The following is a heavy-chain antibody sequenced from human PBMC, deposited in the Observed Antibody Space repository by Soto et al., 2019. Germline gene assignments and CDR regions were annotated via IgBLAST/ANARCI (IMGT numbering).Heavy chain of an antibody. D-gene: IGHD3-9*01. V-gene: IGHV5-51*01. CDR1: GYSFTSYW. Sequence: GEPLKISCKGSGYSFTSYWIGWVRQMPGKGLEWMGIIYPGDSDTRYSPSFQGQVTIPADNPISTAYLQWISLKASDTAMYYCARHWGDILTGYYYYYGMDVWGQGTTVTVSS. J-gene: IGHJ6*02. CDR2: IYPGDSDT. CDR3: ARHWGDILTGYYYYYGMDV.